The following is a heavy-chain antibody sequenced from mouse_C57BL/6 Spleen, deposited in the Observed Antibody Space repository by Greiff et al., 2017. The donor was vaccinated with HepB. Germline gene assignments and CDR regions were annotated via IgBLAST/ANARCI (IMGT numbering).Heavy chain of an antibody. CDR1: GFTFSDYG. Sequence: EVKVVESGGGLVKPGGSLKLSCAASGFTFSDYGMHWVRQAPEKGLEWVAYISSGSSTIYYADTVKGPFTISRDNAKNTLFLQMNSLRSEDTAMYYCARLYDGYPYYFDYWGQGTTLTVSS. CDR2: ISSGSSTI. CDR3: ARLYDGYPYYFDY. D-gene: IGHD2-3*01. V-gene: IGHV5-17*01. J-gene: IGHJ2*01.